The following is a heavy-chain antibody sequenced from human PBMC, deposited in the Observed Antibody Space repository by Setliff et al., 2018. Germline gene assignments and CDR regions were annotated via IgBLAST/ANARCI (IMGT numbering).Heavy chain of an antibody. CDR1: GFTFSDYY. CDR3: AXXXXXXPXXFDX. V-gene: IGHV3-11*04. J-gene: IGHJ3*02. CDR2: ISRCGNTI. Sequence: GGSLRLSCAASGFTFSDYYMTWIRQAPGKGLEWVSYISRCGNTIYYADSVKGRFTSXXXNARXSLFLQMNTLRAEDTAVYYCAXXXXXXPXXFDXWGHGXMVTVS.